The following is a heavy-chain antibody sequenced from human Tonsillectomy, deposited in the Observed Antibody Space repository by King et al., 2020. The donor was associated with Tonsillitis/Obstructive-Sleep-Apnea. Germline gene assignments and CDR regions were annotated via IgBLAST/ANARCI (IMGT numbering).Heavy chain of an antibody. CDR3: ARGSGSGSYLIDY. V-gene: IGHV1-3*01. D-gene: IGHD3-10*01. Sequence: QLVQSGAEVKKPGASVKVSCKASGYTFTSNAIHWVRQAPGQRLELMGYINAGNGNVKYSQIFQGRVTITRDTSARIDYMELSSLRSEDTAVYYCARGSGSGSYLIDYWGQGTLVTVSS. CDR2: INAGNGNV. CDR1: GYTFTSNA. J-gene: IGHJ4*02.